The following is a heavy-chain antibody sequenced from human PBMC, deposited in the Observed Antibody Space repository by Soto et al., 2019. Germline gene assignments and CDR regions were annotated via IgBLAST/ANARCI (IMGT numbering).Heavy chain of an antibody. D-gene: IGHD2-15*01. CDR1: GGSISSYY. V-gene: IGHV4-59*01. Sequence: SETLSLTCTVSGGSISSYYWSWIRQPPGKGLEWIGYIYYSGSTNYNPSLKSRFTISVDTSKNQFSLKLSSVTAGDTAVYYCARGGGYCSGCSCYSEGMIYYYYGMDVWGQGTTVTVSS. CDR2: IYYSGST. CDR3: ARGGGYCSGCSCYSEGMIYYYYGMDV. J-gene: IGHJ6*02.